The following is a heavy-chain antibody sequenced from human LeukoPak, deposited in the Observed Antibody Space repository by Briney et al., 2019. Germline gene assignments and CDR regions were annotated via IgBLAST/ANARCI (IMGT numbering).Heavy chain of an antibody. J-gene: IGHJ4*02. CDR1: GGSISSYY. CDR3: ARTHTIFGPRFDY. Sequence: PSETLSLTCTVSGGSISSYYWSWIRQPPGKGLEWIGYIYYSGSTNYNPSLKSRVTISVDTSKNQFSLKLSSVTAADTAVYYCARTHTIFGPRFDYWGQGTLVTVSS. D-gene: IGHD3-3*01. CDR2: IYYSGST. V-gene: IGHV4-59*12.